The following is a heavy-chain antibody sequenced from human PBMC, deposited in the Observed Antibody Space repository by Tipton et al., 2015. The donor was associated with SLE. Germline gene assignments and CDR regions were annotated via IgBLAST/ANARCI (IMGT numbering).Heavy chain of an antibody. Sequence: TLSLTCAVYGGSFSGYYWSWIRQPPGKGLEWIGEINHSGSTNYNPSLKSRVTISVDTSKNQFSLKLSSVTAADTAVYYCARSAGYSSGWSHRFDPWGQGTLVTVSS. CDR2: INHSGST. V-gene: IGHV4-34*01. CDR1: GGSFSGYY. J-gene: IGHJ5*02. D-gene: IGHD6-19*01. CDR3: ARSAGYSSGWSHRFDP.